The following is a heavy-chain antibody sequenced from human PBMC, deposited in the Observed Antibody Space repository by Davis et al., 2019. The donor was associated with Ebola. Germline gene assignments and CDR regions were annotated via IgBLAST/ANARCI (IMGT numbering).Heavy chain of an antibody. CDR2: ISGSGGIT. Sequence: GESPKTPRADLVIPLRSYAMTWVRQAPGKGLEWVSAISGSGGITYYADSVKGRFTISRDNSKKTLYLQMNSLRAEDTAVYYCAKSGLSFGVVKYHYGMDVWGKGTTVTVSS. J-gene: IGHJ6*04. V-gene: IGHV3-23*01. CDR1: VIPLRSYA. CDR3: AKSGLSFGVVKYHYGMDV. D-gene: IGHD3-3*01.